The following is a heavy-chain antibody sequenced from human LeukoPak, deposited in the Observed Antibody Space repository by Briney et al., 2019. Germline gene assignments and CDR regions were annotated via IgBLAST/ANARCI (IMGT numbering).Heavy chain of an antibody. V-gene: IGHV4-4*07. CDR1: GGSISSYY. D-gene: IGHD3-10*01. Sequence: SETLSLTCTVSGGSISSYYWSWIRQPAEKGLEWIGRIYTSGSTSYNPSLKSRVTISVDKSKNQFSLKLSSVTAADTAVYYCARVSLYHYADYWGQGTLVTVSS. CDR3: ARVSLYHYADY. CDR2: IYTSGST. J-gene: IGHJ4*02.